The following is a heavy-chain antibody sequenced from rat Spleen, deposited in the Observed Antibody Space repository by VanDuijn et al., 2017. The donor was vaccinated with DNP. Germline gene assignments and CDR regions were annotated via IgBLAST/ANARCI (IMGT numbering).Heavy chain of an antibody. CDR3: ARPPRD. CDR2: ISSGGST. Sequence: QVQLKESGPGLVQPSRTLSLTCTVSGFSLTSYNVHWVRQPPGKVLEWIAAISSGGSTYYNSALKSRLSISRDTSKSQVFLKMNSVQTEDTAMYFCARPPRDWGQGVMVTVSS. V-gene: IGHV2-6*01. J-gene: IGHJ2*01. CDR1: GFSLTSYN.